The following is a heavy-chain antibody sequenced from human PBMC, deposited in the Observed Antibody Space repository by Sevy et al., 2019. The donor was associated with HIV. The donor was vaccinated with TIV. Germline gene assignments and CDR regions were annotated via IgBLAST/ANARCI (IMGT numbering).Heavy chain of an antibody. D-gene: IGHD2-8*01. J-gene: IGHJ4*02. CDR1: AFTFSNYA. CDR3: ARDPRMYGDYLLAYFDS. Sequence: GGSLRLSCAASAFTFSNYAMSWVRQAPGKGLEWVSAISGNGGSTDYADSVKGRFTISRDNSKNTVFLQMDSLRVEDTAVYYCARDPRMYGDYLLAYFDSWGQGTLVTVSS. V-gene: IGHV3-23*01. CDR2: ISGNGGST.